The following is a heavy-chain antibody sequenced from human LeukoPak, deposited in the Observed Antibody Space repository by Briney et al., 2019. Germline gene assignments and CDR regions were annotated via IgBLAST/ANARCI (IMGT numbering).Heavy chain of an antibody. CDR2: IKEDGREK. CDR3: VRFMRGTIGGDN. CDR1: GFTFSSFW. D-gene: IGHD3-16*01. V-gene: IGHV3-7*01. J-gene: IGHJ4*02. Sequence: GGSLRLSCAASGFTFSSFWMSWIRQAPGKGLEWVANIKEDGREKYYVDSVKGRFTISRDNAKNSLYLQTNNLKAEDTAMYYCVRFMRGTIGGDNWGQGTLVTVSA.